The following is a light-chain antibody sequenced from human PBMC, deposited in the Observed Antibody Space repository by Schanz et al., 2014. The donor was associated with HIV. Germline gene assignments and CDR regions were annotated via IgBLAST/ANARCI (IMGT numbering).Light chain of an antibody. Sequence: QSALTQPASVSGSPGQSITISCTGISSDTDGYYSVSWYQQYPGKAPKLLIFDVTNRPLGISNRFSGSQSGNTASLTISGLQAGDEADYSCGSYTTATTWVFGGGTKLTVL. V-gene: IGLV2-14*03. J-gene: IGLJ3*02. CDR1: SSDTDGYYS. CDR3: GSYTTATTWV. CDR2: DVT.